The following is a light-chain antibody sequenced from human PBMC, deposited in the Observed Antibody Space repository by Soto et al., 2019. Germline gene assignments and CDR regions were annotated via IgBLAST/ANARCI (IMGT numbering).Light chain of an antibody. J-gene: IGKJ1*01. Sequence: EIVLTQSPGTLSLSPGERATLSCRASQSVSSNYLAWYQQKPGQAPRLLIYGASSRATGIPDRFSGSGSGTDFTLTISGLEPEDFAVYYCQQDGNSPWAFGRGTKVEVK. CDR3: QQDGNSPWA. CDR1: QSVSSNY. V-gene: IGKV3-20*01. CDR2: GAS.